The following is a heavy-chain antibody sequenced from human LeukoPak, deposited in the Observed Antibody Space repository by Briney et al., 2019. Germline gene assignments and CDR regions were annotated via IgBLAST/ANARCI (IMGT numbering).Heavy chain of an antibody. CDR1: GGSISSGSFY. CDR2: IYTSGST. D-gene: IGHD2-2*01. J-gene: IGHJ5*02. CDR3: ARDTIVVVPAAPDSWKYNWFDP. Sequence: SETLSLTCTVSGGSISSGSFYWSWIRQPAGKGLEWIGRIYTSGSTNYNPSLKSRVTISVDTSKNQFSLKLSSVTAADTAVYYCARDTIVVVPAAPDSWKYNWFDPWGQGTLVTVSS. V-gene: IGHV4-61*02.